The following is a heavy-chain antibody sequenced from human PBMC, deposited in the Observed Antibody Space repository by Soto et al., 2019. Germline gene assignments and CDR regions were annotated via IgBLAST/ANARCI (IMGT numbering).Heavy chain of an antibody. CDR3: ARAPYSSGWWGLDY. CDR2: ISTDGSVT. J-gene: IGHJ4*02. V-gene: IGHV3-74*01. D-gene: IGHD6-19*01. CDR1: GLTFSSYW. Sequence: EVQLVESGGGLVQPGGSLRLSCAASGLTFSSYWMHWVRQAPGKGLVWVSRISTDGSVTTYADSVKGRFTISRDNAKNTLYMPMNRLRTEDTAVYYCARAPYSSGWWGLDYWGQGTLVTVSS.